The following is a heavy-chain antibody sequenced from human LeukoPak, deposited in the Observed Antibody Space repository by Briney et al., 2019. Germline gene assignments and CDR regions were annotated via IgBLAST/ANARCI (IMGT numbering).Heavy chain of an antibody. CDR1: GYTFTSYD. CDR3: ARGSGVRGAAHWYFDL. V-gene: IGHV1-8*01. J-gene: IGHJ2*01. CDR2: MNPNSGNT. Sequence: ASVKVSCKASGYTFTSYDINWVRQATGQGLEWMGWMNPNSGNTGYAQKFQGRVTMTRNTSISTAYMELSSLRSEDTAVYYCARGSGVRGAAHWYFDLWGRGTLVTVSS. D-gene: IGHD3-10*01.